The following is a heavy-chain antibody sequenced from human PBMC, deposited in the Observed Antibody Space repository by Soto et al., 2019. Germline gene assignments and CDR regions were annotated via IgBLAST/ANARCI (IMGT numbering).Heavy chain of an antibody. CDR2: ISDSSSSK. J-gene: IGHJ3*01. CDR1: GFTFTTIC. V-gene: IGHV3-23*01. D-gene: IGHD5-12*01. Sequence: PGGSLRLSCVASGFTFTTICLCWALQAPGKGLEWVSAISDSSSSKYYADSVKGRFTIFRDNSKNTVYLQMDRLRAEETAVYYCAKNKWQESDFDLWGRGKMVHVSS. CDR3: AKNKWQESDFDL.